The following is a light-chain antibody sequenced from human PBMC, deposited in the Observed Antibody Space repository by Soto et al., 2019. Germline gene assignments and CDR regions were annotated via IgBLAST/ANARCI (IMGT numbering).Light chain of an antibody. CDR2: DAS. CDR3: QQYNSYSRT. Sequence: DIQVTQSPSPLSASVGDRVTITCRASQSISSWLAWYQQKPGKAPKLLIYDASSLESGVPSRFSGSGSGTEFTLTISSLQPDDFATYYCQQYNSYSRTFGQGTKVDIK. V-gene: IGKV1-5*01. CDR1: QSISSW. J-gene: IGKJ1*01.